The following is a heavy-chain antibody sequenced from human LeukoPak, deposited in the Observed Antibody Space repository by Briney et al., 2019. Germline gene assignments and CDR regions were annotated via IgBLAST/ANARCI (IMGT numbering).Heavy chain of an antibody. CDR1: GFTFSSYG. V-gene: IGHV3-21*01. CDR3: ARDRGGYYYDSSGYCFDY. J-gene: IGHJ4*02. CDR2: ISSSSSYI. D-gene: IGHD3-22*01. Sequence: PGGPLRLSCAASGFTFSSYGMNWVRQAPGKGLEWVSSISSSSSYIYYADSVKGRFTVSRDNAKNSLYLQMNSLRAEDTAVYYCARDRGGYYYDSSGYCFDYWGQGTLVTVSS.